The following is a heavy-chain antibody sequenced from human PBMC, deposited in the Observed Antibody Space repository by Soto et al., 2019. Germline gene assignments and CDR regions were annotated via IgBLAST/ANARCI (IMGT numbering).Heavy chain of an antibody. V-gene: IGHV4-34*01. CDR3: ARAARLYYGMDV. J-gene: IGHJ6*02. CDR1: GGSFGGYY. Sequence: PSETLSLTCAVYGGSFGGYYWSWIRQPPGKGLEWIGEINHSGSTNYNPSLKSRVTISVDTSKNQFSLKLSSVTAADTAVYYCARAARLYYGMDVWGQGTTVTVSS. CDR2: INHSGST.